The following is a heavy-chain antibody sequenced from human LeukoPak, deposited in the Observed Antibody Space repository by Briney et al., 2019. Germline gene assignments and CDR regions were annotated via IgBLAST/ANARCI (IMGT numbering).Heavy chain of an antibody. CDR3: ATRYCSSTNCYAFDQ. D-gene: IGHD2-2*01. CDR1: GFTFSSYS. CDR2: ISRDSVYR. Sequence: GGSLRLSCAASGFTFSSYSMNWVRQAPGKGLEWVSSISRDSVYRYYADSVKGRFTISRDNAKNSLYLQVNSLRAEDTAVYYCATRYCSSTNCYAFDQWGQGTLVTVSS. J-gene: IGHJ4*02. V-gene: IGHV3-21*06.